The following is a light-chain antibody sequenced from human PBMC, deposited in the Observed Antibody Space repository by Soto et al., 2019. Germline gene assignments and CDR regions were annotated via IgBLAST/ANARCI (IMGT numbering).Light chain of an antibody. CDR3: QSYDSSMSGSV. J-gene: IGLJ3*02. V-gene: IGLV1-40*01. Sequence: QSVLTQPPSVSGSPGQRVTISCTGSSSNIGAGYDVHWYQQLPGTAPKLLIYDNNNRPSGVPDRFSGSKSGTAASLAITGVQADDEADYYCQSYDSSMSGSVFGGGTKLTVL. CDR1: SSNIGAGYD. CDR2: DNN.